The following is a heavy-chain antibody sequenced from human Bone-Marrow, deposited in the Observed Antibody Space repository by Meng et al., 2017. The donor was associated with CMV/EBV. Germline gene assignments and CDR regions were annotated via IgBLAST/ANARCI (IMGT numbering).Heavy chain of an antibody. CDR3: ARVYDEGTIFGVVIPLYYYGMDV. V-gene: IGHV3-30-3*01. Sequence: GESLKISCAASEFTFSIYAMHWVRQAPGKGLAWVAVISYDGSNKYYADSVKGRFTISRDNSKNTLYLQMNSLRAEDTAVYYCARVYDEGTIFGVVIPLYYYGMDVWGQGTTVTVSS. CDR1: EFTFSIYA. D-gene: IGHD3-3*01. CDR2: ISYDGSNK. J-gene: IGHJ6*02.